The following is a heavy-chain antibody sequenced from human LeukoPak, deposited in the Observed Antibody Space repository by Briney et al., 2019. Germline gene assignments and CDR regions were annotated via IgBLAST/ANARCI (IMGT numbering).Heavy chain of an antibody. J-gene: IGHJ4*02. Sequence: GASVKVSCKAFGYTFTGYYMHWVRQAPGQGLEWMGGIIPIFGTANYAQKFRGRVTITADKSTRTAYMELSSLRAEDTAVYYCAQAALRATPLPFNYWGQGTLVTVSS. D-gene: IGHD4-17*01. CDR1: GYTFTGYY. V-gene: IGHV1-69*06. CDR3: AQAALRATPLPFNY. CDR2: IIPIFGTA.